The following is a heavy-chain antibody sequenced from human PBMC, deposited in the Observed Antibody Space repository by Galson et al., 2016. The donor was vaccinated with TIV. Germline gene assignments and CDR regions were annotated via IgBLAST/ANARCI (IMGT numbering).Heavy chain of an antibody. CDR2: INPNSGGT. CDR3: ARGMHRLSITFNS. V-gene: IGHV1-2*06. D-gene: IGHD6-25*01. CDR1: GYIFTRYY. Sequence: SVKVSCKASGYIFTRYYIHWVRQAPGQGLEWMGRINPNSGGTEYAQTFQGRVTMTRDTSLSTAYMEIISLRSDDAALYYCARGMHRLSITFNSWGQGTLVPVSS. J-gene: IGHJ4*02.